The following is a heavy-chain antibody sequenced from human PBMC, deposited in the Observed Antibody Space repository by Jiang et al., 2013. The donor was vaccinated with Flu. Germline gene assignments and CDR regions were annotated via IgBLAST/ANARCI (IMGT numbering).Heavy chain of an antibody. D-gene: IGHD1-1*01. V-gene: IGHV1-3*01. CDR3: ARDRRTWNEIDY. Sequence: SGAEVKKPGASVKVSCKSSGYTFTDYKIHWVRQAPGQRLEWMGWINGGNDNTKYLQKFQGRVTIIRDTSASTAYMELSSLRSEDTAVYYCARDRRTWNEIDYWGQGTLVTVSS. CDR1: GYTFTDYK. J-gene: IGHJ4*02. CDR2: INGGNDNT.